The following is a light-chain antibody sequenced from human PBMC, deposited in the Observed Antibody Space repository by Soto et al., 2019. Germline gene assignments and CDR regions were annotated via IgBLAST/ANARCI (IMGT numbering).Light chain of an antibody. V-gene: IGKV1-5*01. CDR1: QRISTW. CDR2: DAA. CDR3: QQYYTYSLT. Sequence: DSQMTQSPSPLSASVGARVTITCRARQRISTWLARYQERPGQAPTLLIYDAASLEGGVPSRFSGSGSGTEFTFTISSRQPDDFATYYCQQYYTYSLTCGGGTRVEVK. J-gene: IGKJ4*02.